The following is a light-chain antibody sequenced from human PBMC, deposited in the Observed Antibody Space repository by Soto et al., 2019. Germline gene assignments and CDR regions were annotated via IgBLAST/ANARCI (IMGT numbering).Light chain of an antibody. J-gene: IGLJ1*01. CDR1: SSDGADYKD. CDR3: SSYTTSSTV. CDR2: EVT. Sequence: QSALTQPASVSGSPGQSITIYCTATSSDGADYKDVSWYQQHPGNAPKLMIYEVTYRPSGVSNRFSGSKSGNTASPTISGLQAEDEAEYYCSSYTTSSTVFGTGTKVTVL. V-gene: IGLV2-14*01.